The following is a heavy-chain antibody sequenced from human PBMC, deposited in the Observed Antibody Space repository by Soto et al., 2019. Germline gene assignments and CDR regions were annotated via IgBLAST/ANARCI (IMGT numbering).Heavy chain of an antibody. CDR2: MYSSGTT. J-gene: IGHJ6*02. CDR1: GFSVSSNF. Sequence: VGSLRLSCAVSGFSVSSNFMSWVRQAPGKGLEWVSVMYSSGTTHDADSVKGRFTISRDNSKNTVYLELNSLRVDDTAVYYCASSSRKDYNFDMDTWGQGTTVTVSS. CDR3: ASSSRKDYNFDMDT. V-gene: IGHV3-53*01. D-gene: IGHD6-6*01.